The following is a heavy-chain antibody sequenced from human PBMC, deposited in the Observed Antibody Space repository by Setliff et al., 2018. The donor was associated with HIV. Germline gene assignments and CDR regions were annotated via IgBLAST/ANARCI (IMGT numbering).Heavy chain of an antibody. D-gene: IGHD3-22*01. J-gene: IGHJ4*02. CDR1: GGTFSSYA. V-gene: IGHV1-69*10. Sequence: AASVKVSCKASGGTFSSYAISWVRQAPGQGLEWMGGIIPILGMANYAQKFQGRVTITADKSTSTAYMELSSLRSEDTAVYYCARYRNGYYYDSSGFDYWGQRTLVTVSS. CDR2: IIPILGMA. CDR3: ARYRNGYYYDSSGFDY.